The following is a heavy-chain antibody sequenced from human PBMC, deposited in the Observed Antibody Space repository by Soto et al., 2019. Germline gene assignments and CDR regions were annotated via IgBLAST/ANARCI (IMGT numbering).Heavy chain of an antibody. D-gene: IGHD3-9*01. CDR3: ARRHGLDIDAYD. CDR1: GGSILDSTYY. CDR2: IFYSGGT. V-gene: IGHV4-39*01. J-gene: IGHJ4*02. Sequence: SETLSLTCTVSGGSILDSTYYWAWIRQSPGKGLEWIGTIFYSGGTFYTPSLKSRATISVDTSKNQFSLKLSSVTAADTAVYVCARRHGLDIDAYDWGQGILVTVS.